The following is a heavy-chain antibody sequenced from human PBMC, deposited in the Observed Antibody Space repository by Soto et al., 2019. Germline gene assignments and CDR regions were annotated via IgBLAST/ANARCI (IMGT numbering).Heavy chain of an antibody. CDR2: IYWDYDK. J-gene: IGHJ2*01. CDR1: GFSLSTSGLG. D-gene: IGHD1-20*01. V-gene: IGHV2-5*02. CDR3: ARRSSSITSYKTRAYFHL. Sequence: QITLKESGPTLVKPTQTLTLTCTFSGFSLSTSGLGVGWIRQPPGKALEWLSLIYWDYDKRYNPSLKGNLTITKHISRIHVLLTISKWEPVDTATYTCARRSSSITSYKTRAYFHLSGSGTLVTVS.